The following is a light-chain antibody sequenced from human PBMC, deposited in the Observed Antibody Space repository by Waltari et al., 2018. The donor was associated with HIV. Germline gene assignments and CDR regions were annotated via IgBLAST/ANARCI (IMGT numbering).Light chain of an antibody. CDR3: CSYAGSSTSHVV. CDR1: SSDVGSYNL. CDR2: EVS. V-gene: IGLV2-23*02. Sequence: QSALTQPASVSGSPGQSITISCTGTSSDVGSYNLVSWYQQHPGKAPKLMIYEVSKRPSGVSNRFSGSTSGNTASLTISGLQAEDEADYYCCSYAGSSTSHVVFGGGTKLTVL. J-gene: IGLJ2*01.